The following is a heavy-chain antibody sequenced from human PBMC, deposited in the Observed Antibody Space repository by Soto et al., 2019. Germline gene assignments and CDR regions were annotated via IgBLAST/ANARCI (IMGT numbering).Heavy chain of an antibody. Sequence: PGGSLRLSCAASGFTFSSYAMSWVRQAPGKGLEWVSAISGSGGSTYYADSVKGRFTISRDNSKNTLYLQMNSLRAEDTAVYYCAKIGYYDILTGYYTHFFDYWGQGSLVTVSS. CDR1: GFTFSSYA. CDR2: ISGSGGST. V-gene: IGHV3-23*01. J-gene: IGHJ4*02. CDR3: AKIGYYDILTGYYTHFFDY. D-gene: IGHD3-9*01.